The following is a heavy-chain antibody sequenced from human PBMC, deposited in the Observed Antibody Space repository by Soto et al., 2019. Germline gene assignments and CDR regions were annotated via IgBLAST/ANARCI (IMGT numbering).Heavy chain of an antibody. CDR2: ISSSSSYT. V-gene: IGHV3-11*06. D-gene: IGHD3-10*01. CDR1: GFTFSDYY. Sequence: GGSLRLSCAASGFTFSDYYMSWIRQAPGKGLEWVSYISSSSSYTNYADSVKGRFTISRDNAKNSLYLQMNSLRAEETAVYYCARAPSGYYGSGSYSYFDYWGQGTLVTVSS. J-gene: IGHJ4*02. CDR3: ARAPSGYYGSGSYSYFDY.